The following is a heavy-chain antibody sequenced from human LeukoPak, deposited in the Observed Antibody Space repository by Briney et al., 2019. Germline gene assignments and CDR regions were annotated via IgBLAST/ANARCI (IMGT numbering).Heavy chain of an antibody. J-gene: IGHJ6*03. Sequence: SETLSLTCTVSGGSISSSSYYWGWIRQPPGKGLEWIGSIYYSGSTYYNPSLKSRVTMSVDTSKNQFSLKLSSVTAADTAIYYCARDFSSSSTVYYYYYMDVWGKGTTVTVSS. D-gene: IGHD6-6*01. CDR3: ARDFSSSSTVYYYYYMDV. CDR1: GGSISSSSYY. V-gene: IGHV4-39*07. CDR2: IYYSGST.